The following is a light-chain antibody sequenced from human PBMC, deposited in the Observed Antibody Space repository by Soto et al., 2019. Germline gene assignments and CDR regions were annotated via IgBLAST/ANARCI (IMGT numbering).Light chain of an antibody. CDR1: QSVRGSY. CDR3: HQYGSSPAT. CDR2: GAA. Sequence: IVLTQSPGTPSLSSGERATLSCRASQSVRGSYLAWYQQKPGQAPRLLIFGAASRATGIPDRFSGRGSGTDFTLTISRLEPEDFAVYYCHQYGSSPATFGQGTKVDI. J-gene: IGKJ1*01. V-gene: IGKV3-20*01.